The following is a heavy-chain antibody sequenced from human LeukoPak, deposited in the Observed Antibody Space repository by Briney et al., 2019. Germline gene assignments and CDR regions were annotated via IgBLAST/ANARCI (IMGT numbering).Heavy chain of an antibody. J-gene: IGHJ4*01. CDR3: ARELPREVTLDY. D-gene: IGHD2-21*02. V-gene: IGHV3-74*01. CDR2: IFTDGSTT. Sequence: PGGSLRLSCVASEFNFFSYGMQWVRQAPGKWLVWGSRIFTDGSTTSYADSVKGRFTISRDNAKNTLYLQMNSLRAEDTAVYYCARELPREVTLDYWGQGTLVTVSP. CDR1: EFNFFSYG.